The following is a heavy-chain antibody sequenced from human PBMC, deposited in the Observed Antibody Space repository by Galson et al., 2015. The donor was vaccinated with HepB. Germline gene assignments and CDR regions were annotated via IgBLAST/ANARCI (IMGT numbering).Heavy chain of an antibody. D-gene: IGHD3-10*01. Sequence: SVAEVNKPGESLRISCKGSGYSFTSYWISWVRQMPGKGLEWMGRIDPSDSYTNYSPSFQGHVTISADKSISTAYLQWSSLKASDTAMYYCARQNYGSGDDDAFDIWGQGTMVTVSS. J-gene: IGHJ3*02. CDR1: GYSFTSYW. CDR2: IDPSDSYT. CDR3: ARQNYGSGDDDAFDI. V-gene: IGHV5-10-1*01.